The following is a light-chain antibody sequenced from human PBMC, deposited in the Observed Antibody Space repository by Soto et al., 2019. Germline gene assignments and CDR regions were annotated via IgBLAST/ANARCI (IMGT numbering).Light chain of an antibody. CDR1: QDIGNY. V-gene: IGKV1-33*01. J-gene: IGKJ3*01. Sequence: DIQMTQSPSSLSSSVGDRVTITCQASQDIGNYLNWYQQKPGKAPKLLIYETPNMEIGVPSRFSGSGSGTDFSFSISSLQPEDIATYYCQQHHSLPLTFGPGTKADIK. CDR2: ETP. CDR3: QQHHSLPLT.